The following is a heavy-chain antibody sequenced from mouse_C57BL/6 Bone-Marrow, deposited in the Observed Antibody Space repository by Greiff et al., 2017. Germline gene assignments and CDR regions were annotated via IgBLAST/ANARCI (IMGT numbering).Heavy chain of an antibody. CDR2: ISNLAYSI. J-gene: IGHJ4*01. V-gene: IGHV5-15*01. D-gene: IGHD2-4*01. Sequence: EVKVVESGGGLVQPGGSLKLSCAASGFTFSDYGMAWVRQAPRKGPEWVAFISNLAYSIYYADTVTGRFTISRENAKNTLYLEMSSLRSEDTAMYYCARGDYDAGGTDYYAMDDWGQGTSVTVSS. CDR1: GFTFSDYG. CDR3: ARGDYDAGGTDYYAMDD.